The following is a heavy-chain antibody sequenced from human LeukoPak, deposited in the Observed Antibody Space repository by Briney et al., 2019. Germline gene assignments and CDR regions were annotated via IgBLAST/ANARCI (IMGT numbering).Heavy chain of an antibody. CDR2: INHSGNT. CDR1: GGSFSGYY. V-gene: IGHV4-34*01. Sequence: TSETLSLPCAVYGGSFSGYYWSWIRQPPGKGLEWIGEINHSGNTNYNPSLKSRVTISVDTSKNQFSLNLSSVTAADTAVYYCARYSSSWPNYFDYWGQGTLVTVSS. CDR3: ARYSSSWPNYFDY. J-gene: IGHJ4*02. D-gene: IGHD6-13*01.